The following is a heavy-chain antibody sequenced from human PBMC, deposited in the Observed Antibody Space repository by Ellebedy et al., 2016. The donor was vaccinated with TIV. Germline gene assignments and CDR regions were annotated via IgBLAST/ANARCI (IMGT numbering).Heavy chain of an antibody. V-gene: IGHV4-31*03. Sequence: SETLSLXXTVSGGSISSGGYYWSWIRQHPGKGLEWIGYIYYSGSTYYNPSLKSRVTISVDTSKNQFSLKLSSVTAADTAVYYCARVVGGDDYGLRSFDYWGQGTLVTVSP. D-gene: IGHD4-17*01. J-gene: IGHJ4*02. CDR3: ARVVGGDDYGLRSFDY. CDR1: GGSISSGGYY. CDR2: IYYSGST.